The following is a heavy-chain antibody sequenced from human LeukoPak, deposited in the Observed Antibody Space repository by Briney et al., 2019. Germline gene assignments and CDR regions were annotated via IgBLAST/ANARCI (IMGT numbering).Heavy chain of an antibody. J-gene: IGHJ4*02. D-gene: IGHD6-13*01. CDR2: INHSGST. Sequence: SETLSLTCAVYGRSFSGYYWSWIRQPPGKGLEWIGEINHSGSTNYNPSLKSRVTISVDTSKNQFSLKLSSVTAADTAVYYCASGYSRAVIDYWGQGTPVTVSS. CDR3: ASGYSRAVIDY. V-gene: IGHV4-34*01. CDR1: GRSFSGYY.